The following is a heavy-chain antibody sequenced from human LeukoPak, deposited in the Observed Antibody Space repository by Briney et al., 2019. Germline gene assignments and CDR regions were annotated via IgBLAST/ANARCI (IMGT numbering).Heavy chain of an antibody. Sequence: SETLSLTCIVSGGSISSGSHYWGWIRQPPGKGLEWIGSMHYSGITYYNPSHTSRVTISVDTSKNQFSLRLSSVTAADTAVYYCARYPYSDSGVWQAFDYWGQGTLVTVSS. V-gene: IGHV4-39*01. CDR3: ARYPYSDSGVWQAFDY. D-gene: IGHD5-12*01. CDR1: GGSISSGSHY. CDR2: MHYSGIT. J-gene: IGHJ4*02.